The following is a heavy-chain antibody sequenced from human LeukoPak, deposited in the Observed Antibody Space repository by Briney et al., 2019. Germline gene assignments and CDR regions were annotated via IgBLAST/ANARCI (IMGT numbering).Heavy chain of an antibody. J-gene: IGHJ4*02. V-gene: IGHV3-7*04. Sequence: GSVSRYCAASGFTFSSFWLSWVGQAPGKGLEWVANIKHDGSDKYYVDSVKGRFSIYRDKANDSLYLHMNSLRAEDTAVYYCARRGTHFDYWAESPVHPVSS. D-gene: IGHD3-16*01. CDR3: ARRGTHFDY. CDR1: GFTFSSFW. CDR2: IKHDGSDK.